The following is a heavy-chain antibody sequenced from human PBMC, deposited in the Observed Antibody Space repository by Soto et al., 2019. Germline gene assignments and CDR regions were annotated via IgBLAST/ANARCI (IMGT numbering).Heavy chain of an antibody. V-gene: IGHV3-23*01. J-gene: IGHJ4*02. D-gene: IGHD3-3*01. CDR1: GFTFSSYA. CDR3: AKEGPGIEYYDFWSGYYYY. Sequence: GGSLRLSCAASGFTFSSYAMSWVRQAPGKGLEWVSAISGSGGSTYYADSVKGRFTISRDNSKNTLYLQMNSLRAEDTAVYYCAKEGPGIEYYDFWSGYYYYWGQGTLVTVSS. CDR2: ISGSGGST.